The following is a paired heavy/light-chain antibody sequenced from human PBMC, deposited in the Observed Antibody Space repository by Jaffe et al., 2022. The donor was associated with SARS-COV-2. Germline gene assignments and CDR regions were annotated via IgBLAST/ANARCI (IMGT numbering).Light chain of an antibody. CDR3: SSYTSSSTVI. Sequence: QSALTQPASVSGSPGQSITISCTGTSNDVGDYNYVSWYQQHPGKAPKLLIYDVVTRPSGVSSRFSASKSGNTASLTISGLQAEDEADYYCSSYTSSSTVIFGGGTKLTV. CDR2: DVV. J-gene: IGLJ2*01. CDR1: SNDVGDYNY. V-gene: IGLV2-14*03.
Heavy chain of an antibody. CDR2: INQGGDDR. V-gene: IGHV3-7*03. Sequence: EVQLVESGGGLVQPGGSLRLSCTASGFTFGSYWMTWVRQPPGKGLEWVANINQGGDDRSYGGSVEGRFTIYRDNTKNSLYLQMERLRVEDTAVYYCARDSLPWYDSSGYVDWGQGTLVTVSS. CDR1: GFTFGSYW. J-gene: IGHJ4*02. CDR3: ARDSLPWYDSSGYVD. D-gene: IGHD3-22*01.